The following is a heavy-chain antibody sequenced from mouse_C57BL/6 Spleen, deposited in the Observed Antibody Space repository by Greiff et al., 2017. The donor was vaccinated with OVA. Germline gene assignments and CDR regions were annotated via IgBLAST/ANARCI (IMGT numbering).Heavy chain of an antibody. D-gene: IGHD1-1*01. J-gene: IGHJ4*01. V-gene: IGHV1-54*01. CDR2: INPGSGGT. CDR1: GYAFTNYL. CDR3: AGRKSLLGGFNYAMDY. Sequence: QVQLQQSGAELVRPGTSVKVSCKASGYAFTNYLIEWVKQRPGQGLEWIGVINPGSGGTNYNEKFKGKATLTADKSSSTAYMQLSSLTSEDSAVYFCAGRKSLLGGFNYAMDYWGQGTSVTVSS.